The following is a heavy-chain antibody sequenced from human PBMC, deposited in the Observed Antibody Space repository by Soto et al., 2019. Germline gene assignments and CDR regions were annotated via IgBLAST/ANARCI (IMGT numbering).Heavy chain of an antibody. Sequence: SETLSLTCTVSGGFVNSDTHSWGWIRQTPGKRLEWIGFIYSGGSTKNPSLRSRVTMSVDTSKNQFSLKLRSVIVADTAVYHCARFVRSCSATTCSTRADVWGQGITVTVSS. CDR2: IYSGGST. V-gene: IGHV4-61*01. J-gene: IGHJ6*02. CDR3: ARFVRSCSATTCSTRADV. D-gene: IGHD2-2*01. CDR1: GGFVNSDTHS.